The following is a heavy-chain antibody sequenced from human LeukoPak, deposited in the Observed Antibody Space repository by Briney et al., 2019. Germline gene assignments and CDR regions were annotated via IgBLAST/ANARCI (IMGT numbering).Heavy chain of an antibody. D-gene: IGHD6-13*01. V-gene: IGHV3-73*01. CDR3: TRAHSSSPDD. CDR2: IRSKANSYAT. CDR1: GFTFSGSA. Sequence: GGSLRLSCAASGFTFSGSAMHWVRQASGKGLEWVGRIRSKANSYATAYAASVKGRFTISRDDSKNTAYLQMNSLKTEDTAVYYCTRAHSSSPDDWGQGTLVTVSS. J-gene: IGHJ4*02.